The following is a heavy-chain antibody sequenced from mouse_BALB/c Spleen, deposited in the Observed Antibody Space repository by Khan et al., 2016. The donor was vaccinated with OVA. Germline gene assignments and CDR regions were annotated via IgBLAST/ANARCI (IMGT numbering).Heavy chain of an antibody. V-gene: IGHV5-6*01. Sequence: EVKVVESGGDLVKPGGSLKLSCAASGFTFSVYSMSWVRQTPDKRLEWVATISSDGTYTYYPDSVKGRFTISRDNAKNTLFLQMISLKSEDTAMXYCASHLTGSFAYWGQGTLVTVSA. D-gene: IGHD4-1*01. CDR3: ASHLTGSFAY. CDR1: GFTFSVYS. CDR2: ISSDGTYT. J-gene: IGHJ3*01.